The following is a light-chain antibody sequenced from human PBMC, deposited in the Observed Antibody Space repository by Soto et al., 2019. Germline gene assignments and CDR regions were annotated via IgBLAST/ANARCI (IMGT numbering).Light chain of an antibody. CDR2: GAS. Sequence: EIVMTQSPGTLSVSPGERVTLSCRASQGVTTNLAWYQQKPGQAPRLLTYGASTRATGIPARFSGGGSGTEFTLTISSLQSEDFAVYYCQQYNSWPLSSGGGTKAEIK. J-gene: IGKJ4*01. V-gene: IGKV3-15*01. CDR1: QGVTTN. CDR3: QQYNSWPLS.